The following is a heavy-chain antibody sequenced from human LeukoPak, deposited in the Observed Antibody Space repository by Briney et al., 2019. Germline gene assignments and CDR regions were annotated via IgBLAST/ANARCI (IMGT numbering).Heavy chain of an antibody. J-gene: IGHJ3*02. CDR2: IYYSGST. V-gene: IGHV4-59*01. Sequence: SETLSLTCTVSGGSIGSYYWSWIRQPPGKGLEWIGYIYYSGSTNYNPSLKSRVTISVDTSKNQFSLKLSSVTAADTAVYYCARAPIIAAAGTGAFDIWGQGTMVTVSS. CDR1: GGSIGSYY. D-gene: IGHD6-13*01. CDR3: ARAPIIAAAGTGAFDI.